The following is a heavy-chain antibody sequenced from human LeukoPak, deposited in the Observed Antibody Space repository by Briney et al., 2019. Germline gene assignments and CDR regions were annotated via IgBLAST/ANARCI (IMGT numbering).Heavy chain of an antibody. D-gene: IGHD6-19*01. V-gene: IGHV3-23*01. CDR3: AKMRPSSGWCYDY. CDR2: ISGSGSST. Sequence: GGSLRLSCAASGFTFSSYAMGWARQAPGRGLEWVSAISGSGSSTYYADSVKGRFTISRDNSKNTLYLQMNSLRAEDTAVYYCAKMRPSSGWCYDYWGQGTLVTVSS. J-gene: IGHJ4*02. CDR1: GFTFSSYA.